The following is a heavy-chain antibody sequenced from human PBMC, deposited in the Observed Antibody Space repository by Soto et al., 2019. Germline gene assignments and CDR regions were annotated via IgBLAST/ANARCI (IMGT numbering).Heavy chain of an antibody. D-gene: IGHD5-18*01. V-gene: IGHV3-30-3*01. CDR1: GFTFSDYA. J-gene: IGHJ4*02. CDR2: ISSDGGNR. Sequence: QVQLVESGGGVAQPGRSLRLSCAASGFTFSDYALHWVRQAPGKGLEWVTVISSDGGNRYYADSVKGRFTISRDNSKNTLYLQMNSLRVEDTAIYICAHLAGLSHTDDFWGQGTPVTVSS. CDR3: AHLAGLSHTDDF.